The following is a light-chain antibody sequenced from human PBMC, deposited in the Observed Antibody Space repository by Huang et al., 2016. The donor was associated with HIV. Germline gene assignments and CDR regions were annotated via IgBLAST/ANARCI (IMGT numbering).Light chain of an antibody. V-gene: IGKV3-11*01. Sequence: EIVLTQSPVTLSLSPGERATLSCRASHSISSNLAWFQQKPGLAPRLLIFDAYNRATGIPARFSGSGSGTDFALTISSLEPEDFAVYYCQQRGDWPWTFGQGTKVEIK. CDR2: DAY. CDR3: QQRGDWPWT. J-gene: IGKJ1*01. CDR1: HSISSN.